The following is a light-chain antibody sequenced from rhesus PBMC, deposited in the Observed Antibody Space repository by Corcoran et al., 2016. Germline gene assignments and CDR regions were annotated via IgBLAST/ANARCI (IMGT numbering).Light chain of an antibody. CDR1: QGISNA. V-gene: IGKV1-33*02. CDR2: GAS. J-gene: IGKJ4*01. CDR3: QQGYSTPLT. Sequence: DIQMSQSPSSLSASVGDKVTITCRASQGISNALAWYQQKPGKAPKLLIYGASSLESGVPSRFSASRSGTDFTLTITNLQPEDFATYFCQQGYSTPLTFGGGTKVELK.